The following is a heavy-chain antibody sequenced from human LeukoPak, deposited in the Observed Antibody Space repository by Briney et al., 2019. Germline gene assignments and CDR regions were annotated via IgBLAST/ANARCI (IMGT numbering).Heavy chain of an antibody. Sequence: GGSLRLSCAASGFTFSSYAMSWIRQAPGKGLEWVSGIRGSGDNTYYADSVKGRFTISRDNSKNTLYVQVNSLGTEDTAAYYCAKGSYYDSSGSFYFDDWGQGTLVTVSS. D-gene: IGHD3-22*01. V-gene: IGHV3-23*01. CDR2: IRGSGDNT. J-gene: IGHJ4*02. CDR3: AKGSYYDSSGSFYFDD. CDR1: GFTFSSYA.